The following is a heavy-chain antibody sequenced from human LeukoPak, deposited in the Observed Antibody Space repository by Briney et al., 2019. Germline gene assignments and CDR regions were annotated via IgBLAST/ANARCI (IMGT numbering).Heavy chain of an antibody. J-gene: IGHJ6*04. CDR2: ISYDGSNK. Sequence: GGSLRLSCAASGFTFSSYGMHWVRQAPGKGLEWVAVISYDGSNKYYADSVKGRFTISRDNSKNTLYLQMNSLRAEDTAVYYCAKGPDMVRGVTPHWHYYYGMDVWGKGTTVTVSS. CDR3: AKGPDMVRGVTPHWHYYYGMDV. CDR1: GFTFSSYG. V-gene: IGHV3-30*18. D-gene: IGHD3-10*01.